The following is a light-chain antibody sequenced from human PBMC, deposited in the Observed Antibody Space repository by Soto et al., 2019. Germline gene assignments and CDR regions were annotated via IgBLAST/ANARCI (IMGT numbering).Light chain of an antibody. Sequence: EIVMTQSPATLSVSPGEGVNLSCRASQSVSSDLAWYQQKPGQSPRLLMYGASTRATDIPARFSGGGSGTEFTLTISSLQSEDVAIYYCQQYHDWPPITFGPGTKVDIK. V-gene: IGKV3-15*01. CDR1: QSVSSD. CDR2: GAS. J-gene: IGKJ3*01. CDR3: QQYHDWPPIT.